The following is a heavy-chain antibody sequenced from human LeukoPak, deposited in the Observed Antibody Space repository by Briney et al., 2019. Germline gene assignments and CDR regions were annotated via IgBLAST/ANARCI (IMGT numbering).Heavy chain of an antibody. CDR2: IYDSGST. CDR3: AALYITMVRGVPKRFDY. J-gene: IGHJ4*02. D-gene: IGHD3-10*01. CDR1: GGSISSSSYY. Sequence: SETLSLTCTVSGGSISSSSYYWGWIRQPPGQGLESVGSIYDSGSTYYNPSLKSRGTRSVDTSKNQFSLKLSSVTAADTAVYYCAALYITMVRGVPKRFDYWGQGTLVTVSS. V-gene: IGHV4-39*01.